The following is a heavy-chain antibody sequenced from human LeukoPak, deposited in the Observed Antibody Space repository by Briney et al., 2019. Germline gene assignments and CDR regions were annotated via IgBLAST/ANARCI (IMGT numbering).Heavy chain of an antibody. V-gene: IGHV3-9*01. CDR1: GFTFDDYA. Sequence: GGSLRLSCAASGFTFDDYAMHWVRQAPGKGLEWVSGISWNSGSIGYADSVKGRFTISRDNAKNSLYLQMNSLRVEDTALYYCAKDRLYGSSFENWYFDLWGRGTLVTVSS. D-gene: IGHD6-13*01. CDR2: ISWNSGSI. CDR3: AKDRLYGSSFENWYFDL. J-gene: IGHJ2*01.